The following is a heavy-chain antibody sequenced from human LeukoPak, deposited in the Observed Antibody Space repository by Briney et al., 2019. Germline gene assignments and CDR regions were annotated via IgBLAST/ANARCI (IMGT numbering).Heavy chain of an antibody. J-gene: IGHJ6*02. V-gene: IGHV4-4*07. CDR3: ARGGASTTSDYYYYFYAMYV. D-gene: IGHD2-2*01. Sequence: SETLSLTCTVSGDSISSYYRSWIRQPAGKGLEWIGRIYTSGSTKYNPSLKSRVTMSLDTPKNQFPLKLSSVTAADTAVYYCARGGASTTSDYYYYFYAMYVWGQGTTVTVSS. CDR2: IYTSGST. CDR1: GDSISSYY.